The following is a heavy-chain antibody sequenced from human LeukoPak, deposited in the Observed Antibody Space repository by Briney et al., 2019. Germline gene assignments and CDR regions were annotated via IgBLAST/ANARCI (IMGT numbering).Heavy chain of an antibody. V-gene: IGHV1-8*01. CDR3: VRSTMGVRRINDF. CDR2: MNPDSGNR. Sequence: ASVKVSCKASGYIFTNYDINWVRQATGQGLELMGWMNPDSGNRSCAQKFQGRLTMTRYTSITTAYMELSSLTSDDTAMYYCVRSTMGVRRINDFWGQGSLVTVSS. J-gene: IGHJ4*02. D-gene: IGHD3-10*01. CDR1: GYIFTNYD.